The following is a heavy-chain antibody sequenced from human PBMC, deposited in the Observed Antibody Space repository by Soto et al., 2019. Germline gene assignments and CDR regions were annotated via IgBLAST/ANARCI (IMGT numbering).Heavy chain of an antibody. D-gene: IGHD4-17*01. J-gene: IGHJ4*02. V-gene: IGHV4-30-2*01. CDR2: IYHSGST. CDR1: GGSISSGGYS. Sequence: SETLSLTCAVSGGSISSGGYSWSWIRQPPGKGLEWIGYIYHSGSTYYNPSLKSRVTISVDRSRNQFSLTLTSVTAADTAVYYCARGVKGPYGDYARRYYFDYWGQGTLVTVSS. CDR3: ARGVKGPYGDYARRYYFDY.